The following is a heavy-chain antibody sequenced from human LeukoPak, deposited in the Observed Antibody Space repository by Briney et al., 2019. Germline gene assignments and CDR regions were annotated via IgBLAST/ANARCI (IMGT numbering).Heavy chain of an antibody. CDR2: INHSGSN. J-gene: IGHJ6*03. D-gene: IGHD3-16*01. Sequence: SETLSLTCAVYGGSFSGYYWSWIRQPPGKGLEWIGEINHSGSNNYNPSLKSRVTISVDTSKNQFSLKLSSVTAADTAVYYCARSNDYVWGSSPHFYYYYYMDVWGKGTTVTVSS. CDR3: ARSNDYVWGSSPHFYYYYYMDV. CDR1: GGSFSGYY. V-gene: IGHV4-34*01.